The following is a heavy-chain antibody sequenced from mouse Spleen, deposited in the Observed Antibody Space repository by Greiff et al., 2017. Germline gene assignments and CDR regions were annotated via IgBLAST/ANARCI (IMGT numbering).Heavy chain of an antibody. Sequence: EVKLVESGGGLVKPGGSLKLSCAASGFTFSSYAMSWVRQTPEKRLEWVATISDGGSYTYYPDNVKGRFTISRDNAKNNLYLQMSHLKSEDTAMYYCASSFFSWFAYWGQGTLVTVSA. J-gene: IGHJ3*01. V-gene: IGHV5-4*03. CDR2: ISDGGSYT. CDR1: GFTFSSYA. CDR3: ASSFFSWFAY.